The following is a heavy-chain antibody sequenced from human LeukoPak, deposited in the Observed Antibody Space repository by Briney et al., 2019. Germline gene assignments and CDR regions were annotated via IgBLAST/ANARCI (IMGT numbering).Heavy chain of an antibody. V-gene: IGHV4-39*01. J-gene: IGHJ4*02. CDR3: GRLYIGTNYDGDY. CDR2: IYYGGST. Sequence: SETLSLTCTVSGDSISSDIYSWGWIRQPPGKGLEWIGTIYYGGSTYYNPSLKSRVTTSVDTSKNQFSLRLSSVTAADTAVYYCGRLYIGTNYDGDYWGQGTLVTVSS. CDR1: GDSISSDIYS. D-gene: IGHD1-26*01.